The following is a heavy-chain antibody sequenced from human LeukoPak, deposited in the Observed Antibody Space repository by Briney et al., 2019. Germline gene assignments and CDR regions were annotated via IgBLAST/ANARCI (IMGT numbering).Heavy chain of an antibody. V-gene: IGHV3-23*01. CDR2: ISGSGGST. CDR1: GFTFRSYD. CDR3: AKDFDSGGYYYEIYFDY. Sequence: GESLRLSCAASGFTFRSYDMSWVRQAPGKGLEWVSGISGSGGSTYYTDSVKGRFTISRDNYKKTLYLQMNSLRVEDPAVYYCAKDFDSGGYYYEIYFDYWGQGALVTVSS. J-gene: IGHJ4*02. D-gene: IGHD3-22*01.